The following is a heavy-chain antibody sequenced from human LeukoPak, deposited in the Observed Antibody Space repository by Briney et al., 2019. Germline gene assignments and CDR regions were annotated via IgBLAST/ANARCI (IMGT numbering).Heavy chain of an antibody. V-gene: IGHV3-7*03. J-gene: IGHJ4*02. Sequence: PGESLRLSCAASGFTFTTYWMSWVRQAPGKGLEWVANIKQDGTEKYYVDSVKGRFIISRDDSKNTVYLQMNSLRVEDTAIYYCARAMTRVTTFDSWGQGTLVTVSS. CDR3: ARAMTRVTTFDS. D-gene: IGHD4-17*01. CDR2: IKQDGTEK. CDR1: GFTFTTYW.